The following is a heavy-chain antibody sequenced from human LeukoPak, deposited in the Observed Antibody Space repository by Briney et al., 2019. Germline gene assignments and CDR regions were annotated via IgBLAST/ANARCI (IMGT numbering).Heavy chain of an antibody. CDR3: AREGPGRGVIGNIDY. V-gene: IGHV4-31*03. CDR1: GGSISSGGYY. D-gene: IGHD3-10*01. CDR2: IYYSGST. Sequence: PSETLSLTYTVSGGSISSGGYYWSWIRQHPGKGLEWIGYIYYSGSTYYNPSLKSRVTISVDTSKNQFSLKLTSVTAADTAVYYCAREGPGRGVIGNIDYWGQGTLVTVSS. J-gene: IGHJ4*02.